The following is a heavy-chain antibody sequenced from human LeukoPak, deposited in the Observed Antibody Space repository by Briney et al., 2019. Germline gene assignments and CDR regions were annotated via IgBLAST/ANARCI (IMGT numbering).Heavy chain of an antibody. CDR1: GFTFGDYA. CDR3: TRDRGYYDRSDAFDI. D-gene: IGHD3-22*01. J-gene: IGHJ3*02. V-gene: IGHV3-49*04. CDR2: IRSKAYGGTT. Sequence: GGSLRLSCTASGFTFGDYAMSWVRQAPGKGLEWVGFIRSKAYGGTTEYAASVKGRFTISRDDSKSITYLQMNSLKTEDTAVYYCTRDRGYYDRSDAFDIWGQGTMVTVSS.